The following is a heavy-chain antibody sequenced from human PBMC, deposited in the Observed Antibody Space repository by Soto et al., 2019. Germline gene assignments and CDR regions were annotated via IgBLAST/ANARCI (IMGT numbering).Heavy chain of an antibody. J-gene: IGHJ4*02. Sequence: QVQLVESGGGVVQPGRSLTLSCAASGSTFSSYAIHWVRQAPGKGLEWVAVISYDGSNTYYADSVKGRFTISRDNSKNTLSLQMNSMRAEDTAMYYCARSSIWYYFDYWGQGTLVTVSS. CDR3: ARSSIWYYFDY. D-gene: IGHD6-13*01. CDR1: GSTFSSYA. V-gene: IGHV3-30-3*01. CDR2: ISYDGSNT.